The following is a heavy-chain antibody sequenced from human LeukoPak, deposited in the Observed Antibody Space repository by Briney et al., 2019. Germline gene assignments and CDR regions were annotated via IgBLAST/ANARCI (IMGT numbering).Heavy chain of an antibody. D-gene: IGHD6-19*01. CDR3: ASSSSPVAGYGRF. Sequence: ASVKVSCKASGYTFSTYCVSWVRQAPGQGLEWMGWIYTYNGNANYAQKFQGRDTLTTDTSTTTAYMELWSLTSDDTAVYYCASSSSPVAGYGRFWGQGTLVTVSS. V-gene: IGHV1-18*04. J-gene: IGHJ4*02. CDR1: GYTFSTYC. CDR2: IYTYNGNA.